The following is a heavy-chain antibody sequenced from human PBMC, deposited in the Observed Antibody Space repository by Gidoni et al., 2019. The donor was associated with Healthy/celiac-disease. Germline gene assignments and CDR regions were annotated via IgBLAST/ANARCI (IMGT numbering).Heavy chain of an antibody. D-gene: IGHD3-10*01. J-gene: IGHJ5*02. CDR2: IYYSGST. V-gene: IGHV4-31*03. CDR1: GGSIGSGGYY. CDR3: ARCITMVRGVKKINWFDP. Sequence: QVQLQESGPGLVKPSQTLSLTCTVSGGSIGSGGYYWSWIRQHPGKGLEWIGYIYYSGSTYYNPSLKSRVTISVDTSKNQFSLKLSSVTAADTAVYYCARCITMVRGVKKINWFDPWGQGTLVTVSS.